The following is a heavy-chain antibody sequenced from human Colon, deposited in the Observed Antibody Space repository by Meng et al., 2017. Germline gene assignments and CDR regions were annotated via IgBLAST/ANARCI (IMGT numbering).Heavy chain of an antibody. CDR2: IHSSGNT. Sequence: QVQLQESVPGVVKPSQTLSLTLPISGCSINSADYSWNWIRQSPGKGLEWLGYIHSSGNTYYTPSLKSRLTMSLDTSKNQFSLRLTSVTAADTAVYYCARNPVIPDARTFDFWGQGALVTVSS. V-gene: IGHV4-30-4*01. D-gene: IGHD2-2*01. J-gene: IGHJ4*02. CDR1: GCSINSADYS. CDR3: ARNPVIPDARTFDF.